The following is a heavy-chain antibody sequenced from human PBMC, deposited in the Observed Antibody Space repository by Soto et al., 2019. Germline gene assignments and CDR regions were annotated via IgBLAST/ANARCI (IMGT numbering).Heavy chain of an antibody. CDR2: IIPIFGTA. J-gene: IGHJ5*02. V-gene: IGHV1-69*13. D-gene: IGHD3-22*01. CDR3: ARAGHCYYDSSGYFNWFDP. Sequence: SVKVSCKASGGTFSSYAISWVRQAPGQGLEWMGGIIPIFGTANYAQKFQGRVTITADESTSTAYMELSSLRSEDTAVYYCARAGHCYYDSSGYFNWFDPWGQGTLVTVSS. CDR1: GGTFSSYA.